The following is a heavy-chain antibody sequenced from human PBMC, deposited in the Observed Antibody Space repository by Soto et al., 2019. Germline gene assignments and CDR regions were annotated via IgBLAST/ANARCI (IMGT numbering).Heavy chain of an antibody. CDR1: GYTFINYA. D-gene: IGHD2-21*01. Sequence: QVQLLQSGAEVKNPGASVKVSCRASGYTFINYAIHWVRQAPGHSPEWMGWINPGDHTTKNSQKFQGRVTMTKDTSASTAYMELISLTSADSAVYYCARDRWYCGGGNCPLRAFDVWGQGTMVTVSS. CDR2: INPGDHTT. V-gene: IGHV1-3*01. J-gene: IGHJ3*01. CDR3: ARDRWYCGGGNCPLRAFDV.